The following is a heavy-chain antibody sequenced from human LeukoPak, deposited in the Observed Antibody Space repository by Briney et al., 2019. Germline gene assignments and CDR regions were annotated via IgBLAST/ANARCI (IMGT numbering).Heavy chain of an antibody. CDR1: GYTFTSYG. J-gene: IGHJ5*02. V-gene: IGHV1-18*01. CDR2: ISAYNGNT. D-gene: IGHD6-19*01. Sequence: ASVKVSCKASGYTFTSYGISWVRQAPGQGLEWMGWISAYNGNTNYAQKLQGRVTMTTDTSTSTAYMELRSLRSDDTAVYYCARDLRSRGWPVNRFDPWGQGTLVTVSS. CDR3: ARDLRSRGWPVNRFDP.